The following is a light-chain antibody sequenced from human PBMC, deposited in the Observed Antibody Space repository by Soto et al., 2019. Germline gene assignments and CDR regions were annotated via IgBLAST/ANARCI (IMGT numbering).Light chain of an antibody. Sequence: IVLTQSPPTLSLSPGERATLSCRASQSIGTYLAWYQQKPGQAPRLLIYDASKRATGIPARFSGSGSGTDFTLTISSLEPEDLAVYYCQQRSKWPGAFGGGTKVEIK. CDR2: DAS. V-gene: IGKV3-11*01. CDR1: QSIGTY. CDR3: QQRSKWPGA. J-gene: IGKJ4*01.